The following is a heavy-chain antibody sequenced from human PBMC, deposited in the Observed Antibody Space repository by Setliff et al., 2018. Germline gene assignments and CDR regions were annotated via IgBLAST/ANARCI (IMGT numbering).Heavy chain of an antibody. J-gene: IGHJ6*02. CDR1: GGSISPYF. CDR2: IYHNGNT. Sequence: NPSETLSLTCTVSGGSISPYFWSWIRQSPGKGLEWIGYIYHNGNTNFNPSLKTRVTMSVDTSKNQFALNLRSVTAADAAVYYCVRDRTAYSYGLDVWGQGTTVTVSS. V-gene: IGHV4-59*01. D-gene: IGHD5-18*01. CDR3: VRDRTAYSYGLDV.